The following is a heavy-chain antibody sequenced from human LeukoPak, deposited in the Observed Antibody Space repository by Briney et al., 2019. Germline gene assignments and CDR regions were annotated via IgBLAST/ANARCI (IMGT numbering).Heavy chain of an antibody. CDR1: GVSISSSSYY. D-gene: IGHD6-13*01. CDR2: IYYSGST. J-gene: IGHJ5*02. V-gene: IGHV4-39*01. Sequence: SETLSLTRTVSGVSISSSSYYWGWLRQPPGKGLEWIGSIYYSGSTYYNPSLKSRVTISVDTSTNQFSLKLSSVTAADTAVYYCARLRIAAAGTGRFDPWGQGTLVTVSS. CDR3: ARLRIAAAGTGRFDP.